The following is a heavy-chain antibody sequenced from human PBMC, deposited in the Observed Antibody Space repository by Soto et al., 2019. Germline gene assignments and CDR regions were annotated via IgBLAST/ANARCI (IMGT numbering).Heavy chain of an antibody. D-gene: IGHD2-21*01. CDR1: GFTFSSYA. CDR3: AKDDVKGDGVWLVGT. CDR2: ISGSGGST. Sequence: GGSLRLSCAASGFTFSSYAMSWVRQAPGKGLEWVSAISGSGGSTYYADSVKGRFTISRDNSKNTLYLQMNSLRAEDTAVYYCAKDDVKGDGVWLVGTWGPGTLVTVSS. J-gene: IGHJ4*02. V-gene: IGHV3-23*01.